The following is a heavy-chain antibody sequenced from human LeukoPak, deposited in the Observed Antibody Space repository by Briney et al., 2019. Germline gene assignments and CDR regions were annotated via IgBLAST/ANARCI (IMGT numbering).Heavy chain of an antibody. Sequence: GGSLRLSCAASGFTFSDYYMSWIRQAPGKGLEWVSYISSSGSTIYYADSVKGRFTISRDNAKNSLYLRMNSLRAEDTAVYYCARDRPSYYDFWSGYPSPHDAFDIWGQGTMVTVSS. D-gene: IGHD3-3*01. CDR1: GFTFSDYY. CDR3: ARDRPSYYDFWSGYPSPHDAFDI. V-gene: IGHV3-11*04. CDR2: ISSSGSTI. J-gene: IGHJ3*02.